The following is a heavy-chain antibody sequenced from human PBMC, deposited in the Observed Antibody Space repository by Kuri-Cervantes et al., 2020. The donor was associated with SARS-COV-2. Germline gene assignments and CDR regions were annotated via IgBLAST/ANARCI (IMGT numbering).Heavy chain of an antibody. V-gene: IGHV3-21*01. CDR3: ARGRSDYYDILTGYSPYYYYYMDV. D-gene: IGHD3-9*01. CDR2: ISSSSSYI. J-gene: IGHJ6*03. Sequence: GESLKIPCAASGFTFSSYSMNWVRQAPGKGLEWVSSISSSSSYIYYADSVKGRFTISRDNAKNSLYLQMNSLRAEDTAVYYCARGRSDYYDILTGYSPYYYYYMDVWGKGTTVTVSS. CDR1: GFTFSSYS.